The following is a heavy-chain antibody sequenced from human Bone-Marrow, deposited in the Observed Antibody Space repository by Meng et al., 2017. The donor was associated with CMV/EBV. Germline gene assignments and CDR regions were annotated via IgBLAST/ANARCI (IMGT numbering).Heavy chain of an antibody. CDR1: GGSISGYY. CDR2: INHSGST. Sequence: SETLSLTCAVYGGSISGYYWSWIRQPPGKGLEWIGEINHSGSTNYNPSLKSRVTISVDTSKNQFSLKLSSVTAADTAVYYCARLKGYGSGREYYYYYGMDVWGQGTTVTVSS. CDR3: ARLKGYGSGREYYYYYGMDV. D-gene: IGHD3-10*01. V-gene: IGHV4-34*01. J-gene: IGHJ6*02.